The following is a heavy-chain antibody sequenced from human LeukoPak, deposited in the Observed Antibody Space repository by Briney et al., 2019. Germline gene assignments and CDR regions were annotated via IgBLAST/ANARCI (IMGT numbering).Heavy chain of an antibody. CDR3: PGGEGYFDY. CDR1: GGSITTSSYY. CDR2: IYYSGST. D-gene: IGHD3-16*01. Sequence: SETLSLTCTVSGGSITTSSYYWGWIRQPPGKGLEWIGIIYYSGSTYYNPSLKSRVTISVDTSKNQFSLKLSSVTAADTAVYYCPGGEGYFDYWGQGTLVTVSS. V-gene: IGHV4-39*01. J-gene: IGHJ4*02.